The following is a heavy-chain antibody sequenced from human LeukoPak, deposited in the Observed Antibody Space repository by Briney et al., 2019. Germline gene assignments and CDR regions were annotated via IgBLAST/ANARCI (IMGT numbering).Heavy chain of an antibody. V-gene: IGHV3-48*03. D-gene: IGHD6-6*01. CDR1: GFTFSSYE. CDR2: ISSSGSTI. J-gene: IGHJ4*02. CDR3: ARDWSEAARPMWEFDY. Sequence: GGSLRLSCAASGFTFSSYEMNWVRQAPGKGLEWVSYISSSGSTIYYADSVKGRFTISRDNDKNSLYLQMNSLRAEDTAVYYCARDWSEAARPMWEFDYWGQGTLVTVSS.